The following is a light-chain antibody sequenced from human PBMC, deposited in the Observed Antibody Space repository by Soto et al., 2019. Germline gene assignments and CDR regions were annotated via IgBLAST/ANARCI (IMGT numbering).Light chain of an antibody. CDR3: QAWDSSTFYYV. Sequence: SYELTQPPSVSVSPGQTSSITCSGDKLGDKYACWYQQKPGQSPVLFIYQDSKRPSVIPERFSGSNSGNTATLTISGTQAMDEADYYCQAWDSSTFYYVFGTGTKVTVL. J-gene: IGLJ1*01. V-gene: IGLV3-1*01. CDR1: KLGDKY. CDR2: QDS.